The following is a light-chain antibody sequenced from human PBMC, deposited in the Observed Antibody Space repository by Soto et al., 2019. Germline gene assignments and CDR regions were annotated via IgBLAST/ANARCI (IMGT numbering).Light chain of an antibody. V-gene: IGKV1-5*01. CDR1: ESIDNW. CDR2: AAS. Sequence: DIQMTKSPSTLSASVGATVTITCRASESIDNWLAWYQQKPGKAPKLLIFAASTLVRGVPSRFSGRGSGTEFTLTISSLQADDYATFYCQQYHTDWTFGQGTKVDI. J-gene: IGKJ1*01. CDR3: QQYHTDWT.